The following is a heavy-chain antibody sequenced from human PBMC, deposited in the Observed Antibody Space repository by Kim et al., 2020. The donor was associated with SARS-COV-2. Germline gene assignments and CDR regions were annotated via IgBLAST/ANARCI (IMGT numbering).Heavy chain of an antibody. D-gene: IGHD4-17*01. Sequence: GGSLRLSCAASGFTFSSYGLHWVRQAPGKGLEWVAVISYDGSNKYYADSVKGRFTISRDNSKNTLYLQMNSLRAEDTAVYYCAKATTVVTLDYWGQGTL. V-gene: IGHV3-30*18. J-gene: IGHJ4*02. CDR2: ISYDGSNK. CDR3: AKATTVVTLDY. CDR1: GFTFSSYG.